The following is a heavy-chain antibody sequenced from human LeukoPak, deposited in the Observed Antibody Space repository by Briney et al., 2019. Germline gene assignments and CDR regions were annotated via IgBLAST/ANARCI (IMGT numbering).Heavy chain of an antibody. D-gene: IGHD6-13*01. J-gene: IGHJ6*03. CDR3: ARGQPSIAAAGTYYYYMDV. Sequence: ASVKVSCKASGYTFTSYGISWVRQAPGQGLEWMGWISAYNGNTNYAQKLQGRVTMTTDTSTSTAYMELRSLGSDDTAVYYCARGQPSIAAAGTYYYYMDVWGKGTTVTVSS. CDR1: GYTFTSYG. CDR2: ISAYNGNT. V-gene: IGHV1-18*01.